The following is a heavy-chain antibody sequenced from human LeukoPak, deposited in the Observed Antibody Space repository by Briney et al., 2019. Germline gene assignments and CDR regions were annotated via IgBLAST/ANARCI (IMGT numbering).Heavy chain of an antibody. J-gene: IGHJ2*01. D-gene: IGHD1-14*01. CDR2: ISSSTTYI. Sequence: AGGSLRLSCAASGLTFSIYSMKWVRQAPGKGLEWVSSISSSTTYIYYADSVKGRFTISRDNAKNSLYLQMNSLRAEDTAVYYCARDQIVPELAATEGNFDLWGRGTLVTVSS. CDR1: GLTFSIYS. CDR3: ARDQIVPELAATEGNFDL. V-gene: IGHV3-21*01.